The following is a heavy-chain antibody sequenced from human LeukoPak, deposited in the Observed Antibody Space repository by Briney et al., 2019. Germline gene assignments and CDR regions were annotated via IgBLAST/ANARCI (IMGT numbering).Heavy chain of an antibody. CDR1: GGSISSYY. CDR2: NYYSGST. CDR3: ARQRPGIAVAGPFDY. D-gene: IGHD6-19*01. J-gene: IGHJ4*02. Sequence: PSETLSLTCTVSGGSISSYYWSWIRQPPGKGLEWIGYNYYSGSTNYNPSLKSRVTISVDTSKNQFSLKLSSVTAADTAVYYCARQRPGIAVAGPFDYWGQGTLVTVSS. V-gene: IGHV4-59*08.